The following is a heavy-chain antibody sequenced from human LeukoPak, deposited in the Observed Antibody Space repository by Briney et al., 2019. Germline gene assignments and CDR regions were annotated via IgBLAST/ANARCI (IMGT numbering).Heavy chain of an antibody. D-gene: IGHD6-6*01. CDR3: AKDGLGAGY. Sequence: GGSLRLSCAASGFTFSSYAMSWVRQAPGKGVEGVSAISGSGGSTCYADSVKGRFTISRDNSKNTLYLQMNSLRAEDTAVYYCAKDGLGAGYWGQGTLVTVSS. J-gene: IGHJ4*02. CDR2: ISGSGGST. CDR1: GFTFSSYA. V-gene: IGHV3-23*01.